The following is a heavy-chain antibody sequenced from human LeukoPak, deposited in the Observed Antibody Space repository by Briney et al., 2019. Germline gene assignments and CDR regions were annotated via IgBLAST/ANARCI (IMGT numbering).Heavy chain of an antibody. CDR3: AKDRGDYTNWFDP. J-gene: IGHJ5*02. V-gene: IGHV3-30*02. Sequence: LPGGSLRLSCAASGFTFSSYAMSWVRQAPGKGLEWVAFIRYDGSNQYYAGSVKGRCTISRENSKNMLYLQIKSLRAEDTAVYFCAKDRGDYTNWFDPWGQGKLVTVSS. D-gene: IGHD4-17*01. CDR1: GFTFSSYA. CDR2: IRYDGSNQ.